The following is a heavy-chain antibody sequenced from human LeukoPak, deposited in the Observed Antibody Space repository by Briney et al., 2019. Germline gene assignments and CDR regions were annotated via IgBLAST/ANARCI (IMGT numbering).Heavy chain of an antibody. J-gene: IGHJ4*02. V-gene: IGHV4-34*01. CDR1: GGSFSGYY. D-gene: IGHD6-19*01. CDR3: ARVMVAGRIDY. Sequence: ETLSLTCAVYGGSFSGYYWSWIRQPPGKGLEWIGEINHSGSTNYNPSLKSRVTISVDTSKNQFSLKLSSVTAADTAVYYCARVMVAGRIDYWGQGTLVIVSS. CDR2: INHSGST.